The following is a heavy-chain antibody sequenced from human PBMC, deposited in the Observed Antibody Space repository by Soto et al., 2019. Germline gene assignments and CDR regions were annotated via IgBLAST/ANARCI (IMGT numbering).Heavy chain of an antibody. CDR2: IWYDGSNK. CDR1: GFTFSSYG. Sequence: GGSLRLSCAASGFTFSSYGMHWVRQAPGKGLEWVAVIWYDGSNKYYADSVKGRFTISRDNSKNTLYLQMNSLRAEDTAVYYCARDMTTVVTGDWFDPWGQGTPVTVSS. D-gene: IGHD4-17*01. V-gene: IGHV3-33*01. J-gene: IGHJ5*02. CDR3: ARDMTTVVTGDWFDP.